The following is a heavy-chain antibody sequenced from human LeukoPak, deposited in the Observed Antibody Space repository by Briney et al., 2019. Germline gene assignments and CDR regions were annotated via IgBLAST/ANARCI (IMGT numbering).Heavy chain of an antibody. J-gene: IGHJ4*02. Sequence: EGSLRLSCISSGFTFSSYSMNWVRQAPGKGLEWVSYISSSSSTIYYADSVKGRFTISRDNAKNSLYLQMNSLRAEDTAVYYCARDSGSYRRYFDYWGQGTLVTVSS. D-gene: IGHD1-26*01. V-gene: IGHV3-48*01. CDR2: ISSSSSTI. CDR3: ARDSGSYRRYFDY. CDR1: GFTFSSYS.